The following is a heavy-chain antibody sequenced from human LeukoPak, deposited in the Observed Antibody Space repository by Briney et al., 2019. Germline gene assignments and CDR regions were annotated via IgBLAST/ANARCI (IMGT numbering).Heavy chain of an antibody. Sequence: GGSLRLSCAASGFTFSSYAMSWVRQAPGKGLEWVSAISGSGGSTYYADSVKGRFTISRDNPKNTLYLQMNSLRAEDTAVYYCAKRGSYCSGTSCSNTFDYWGQGTLVTVSS. CDR2: ISGSGGST. D-gene: IGHD2-2*01. V-gene: IGHV3-23*01. CDR1: GFTFSSYA. CDR3: AKRGSYCSGTSCSNTFDY. J-gene: IGHJ4*02.